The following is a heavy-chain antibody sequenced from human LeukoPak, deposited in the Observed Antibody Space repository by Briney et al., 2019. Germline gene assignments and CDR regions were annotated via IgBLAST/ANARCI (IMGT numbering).Heavy chain of an antibody. CDR1: GGSISSSSYY. J-gene: IGHJ4*02. CDR2: IYYSGST. Sequence: KPSETLSLTCTVSGGSISSSSYYWGWIRQPPGKGLEWIGSIYYSGSTYYNPSLKSRVTISVDTSKNQFSLKLSSVTAADTAVYYCARVERGDYGDYRYFDYWGQGTLVTVSS. CDR3: ARVERGDYGDYRYFDY. V-gene: IGHV4-39*07. D-gene: IGHD4-17*01.